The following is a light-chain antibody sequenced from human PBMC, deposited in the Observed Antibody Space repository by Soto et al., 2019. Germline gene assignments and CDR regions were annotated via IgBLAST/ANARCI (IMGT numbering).Light chain of an antibody. Sequence: DIQMTQSPSSLSASVGDRVTITCRASQGISNSLAWYQHKPGKALKLLIYATSTLQSGVPSRFSGSGSGIDFTLAISGLQPEDVGTYYCQQYISAPRGFTFGPGTKVDI. CDR3: QQYISAPRGFT. CDR2: ATS. J-gene: IGKJ3*01. V-gene: IGKV1-27*01. CDR1: QGISNS.